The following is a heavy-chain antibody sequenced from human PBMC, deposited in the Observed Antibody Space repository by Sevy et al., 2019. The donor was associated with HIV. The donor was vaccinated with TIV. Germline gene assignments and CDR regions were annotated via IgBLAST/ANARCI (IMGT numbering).Heavy chain of an antibody. V-gene: IGHV3-48*03. D-gene: IGHD6-13*01. CDR2: ISSSGTTI. Sequence: GGSLRLSCAASGFTFSSYEMNWVRQAPGKGLQWVSYISSSGTTIYYVDSVKGRFTISRDNAKNSLYLQMSSLMAEATVVYYCGGNWVAAPGGGGFYYGMDVWGQGTTVTVSS. CDR3: GGNWVAAPGGGGFYYGMDV. J-gene: IGHJ6*02. CDR1: GFTFSSYE.